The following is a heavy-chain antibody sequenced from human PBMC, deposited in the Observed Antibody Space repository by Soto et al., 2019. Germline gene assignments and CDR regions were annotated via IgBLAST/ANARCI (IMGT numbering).Heavy chain of an antibody. Sequence: QVQLVESGGGVVQPGRSLRLSCAASGFTFSSYAMHWVCQAPGKGLEWVAVISYDGSNKYYADSVKGRFTISRDNSKNTLYLQMNSLRAEDTAVYYCAREWLVDMNGAFDIWGQGTMVTVSS. CDR2: ISYDGSNK. V-gene: IGHV3-30-3*01. D-gene: IGHD6-19*01. CDR3: AREWLVDMNGAFDI. CDR1: GFTFSSYA. J-gene: IGHJ3*02.